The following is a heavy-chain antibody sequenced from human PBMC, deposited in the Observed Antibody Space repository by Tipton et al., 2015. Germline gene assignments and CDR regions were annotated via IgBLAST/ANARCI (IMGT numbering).Heavy chain of an antibody. J-gene: IGHJ4*02. V-gene: IGHV4-59*08. Sequence: TLSLTCTVSGGSINSYYWSWIRQPPGKGLEWIGYIYYSGSTNYNPSLKSRVTISVDTSKNQFSLKLSSVTAADTAVYYCARSPFKSGYFDYWGQGTLVTVSS. D-gene: IGHD2/OR15-2a*01. CDR2: IYYSGST. CDR1: GGSINSYY. CDR3: ARSPFKSGYFDY.